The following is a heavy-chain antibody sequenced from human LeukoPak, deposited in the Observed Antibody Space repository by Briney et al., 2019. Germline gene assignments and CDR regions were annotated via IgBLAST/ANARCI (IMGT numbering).Heavy chain of an antibody. D-gene: IGHD6-19*01. CDR2: ISSNGGST. V-gene: IGHV3-64*01. CDR3: VRAGVAGHNDAFDI. CDR1: GFTFSSYA. J-gene: IGHJ3*02. Sequence: GGSLRLSCAASGFTFSSYAMHWVRQAPGKGLEYVSAISSNGGSTYYANSVKGRFTISRDNSKNTLYLQMGSLRAEDMAVYYCVRAGVAGHNDAFDIWGQGTMVTVSS.